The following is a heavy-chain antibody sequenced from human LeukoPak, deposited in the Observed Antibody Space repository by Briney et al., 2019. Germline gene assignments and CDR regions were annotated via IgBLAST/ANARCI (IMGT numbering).Heavy chain of an antibody. CDR1: GFTVSSNY. J-gene: IGHJ6*02. CDR3: ARDNYGMDV. V-gene: IGHV3-33*08. Sequence: PGGSLRLSCAASGFTVSSNYMSWVRQAPGKGLEWVAVIWYGGSNKYYADSVKGRFTISRDNSKNTLYLQMNSLRAEDTAVYYCARDNYGMDVWGQGTTVTVSS. CDR2: IWYGGSNK.